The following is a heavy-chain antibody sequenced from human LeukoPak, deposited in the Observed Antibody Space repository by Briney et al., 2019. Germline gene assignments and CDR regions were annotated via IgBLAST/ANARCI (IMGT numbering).Heavy chain of an antibody. CDR1: GFTFSSYS. D-gene: IGHD4-23*01. CDR3: ARDWYGGTGDDAFDI. Sequence: GGSLRLSCAASGFTFSSYSMNWVRQAPRKGLEWVSYISSSSSTIYYADSVKGRFTISRDNSKNTLYLQMNSLRAEDTAVYYCARDWYGGTGDDAFDIWGQGTMVTVSS. J-gene: IGHJ3*02. CDR2: ISSSSSTI. V-gene: IGHV3-48*01.